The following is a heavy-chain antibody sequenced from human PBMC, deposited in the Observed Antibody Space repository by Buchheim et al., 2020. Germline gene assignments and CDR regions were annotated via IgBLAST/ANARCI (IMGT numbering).Heavy chain of an antibody. Sequence: QVQLQESGPGLVKPSQTLSLTCTVSGGSISSGDYYWSWIRQPPGKGLEWIGYIYYSGSTYYNPSLKSRVTISVDPSKNQFSLKLSSVTAADTAVYYCARDKREVRGVNDYYYGMDVWGQGTT. CDR1: GGSISSGDYY. J-gene: IGHJ6*02. D-gene: IGHD3-10*01. CDR2: IYYSGST. CDR3: ARDKREVRGVNDYYYGMDV. V-gene: IGHV4-30-4*01.